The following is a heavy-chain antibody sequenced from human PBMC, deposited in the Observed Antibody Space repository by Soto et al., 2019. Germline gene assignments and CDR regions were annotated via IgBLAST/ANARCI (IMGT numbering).Heavy chain of an antibody. CDR1: GFTFSYYW. CDR2: IHSDGSST. J-gene: IGHJ3*01. D-gene: IGHD2-21*02. V-gene: IGHV3-74*01. CDR3: EWGDRGAFDL. Sequence: EVQLVESEGGLVQPGGSLRLSCAASGFTFSYYWMHWVRQAPGQGLVWVSRIHSDGSSTTYADSVKGRFNISRDNAKNTVSLQMQSLRAEDTAVYYCEWGDRGAFDLWGQGTMVTVSS.